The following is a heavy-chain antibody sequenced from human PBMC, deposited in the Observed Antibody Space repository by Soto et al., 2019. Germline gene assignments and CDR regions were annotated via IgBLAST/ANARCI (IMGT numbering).Heavy chain of an antibody. Sequence: EVQLVESGGGLVKPGGSLRLSCAASGFTFSSYTMNWVRQAPGKGLEWVSCISSSTSYIYYVDSVKGRFTISRDNAKNSLYLQMNSLRAEDTAVYYCARDDSFGELLGFWGQGTLVTVSS. J-gene: IGHJ4*02. D-gene: IGHD3-10*01. CDR1: GFTFSSYT. V-gene: IGHV3-21*01. CDR3: ARDDSFGELLGF. CDR2: ISSSTSYI.